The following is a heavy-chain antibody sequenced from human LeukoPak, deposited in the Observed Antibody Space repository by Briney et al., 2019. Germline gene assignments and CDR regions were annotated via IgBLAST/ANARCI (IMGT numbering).Heavy chain of an antibody. CDR1: GGTFSSYA. V-gene: IGHV1-18*01. D-gene: IGHD2-15*01. CDR3: ARMGDILGYCSGGSCYSSHNWFDP. CDR2: ISAYNGNT. J-gene: IGHJ5*02. Sequence: GASVKVSCKASGGTFSSYAISWVRQAPGQGLEWMGWISAYNGNTNYAQRLQGRVTMTTDTSTSTAYMELRSLRSDDTAVYYCARMGDILGYCSGGSCYSSHNWFDPWGQGTLVTVSS.